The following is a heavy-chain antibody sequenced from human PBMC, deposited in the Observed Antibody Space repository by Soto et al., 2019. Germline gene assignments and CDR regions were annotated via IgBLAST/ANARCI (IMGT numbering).Heavy chain of an antibody. D-gene: IGHD1-1*01. CDR2: ISAHNDNT. CDR1: GYTFTSYG. Sequence: QVHLVQSGAEVRKPGASVKVSCKGSGYTFTSYGIAWVRQAPGQGLEWMGWISAHNDNTNYAQKVQGRVTVTRYTSTSTAYMELQNLRSDDTAVYYCARGRYGDYWGQGALVTVSS. J-gene: IGHJ4*02. CDR3: ARGRYGDY. V-gene: IGHV1-18*01.